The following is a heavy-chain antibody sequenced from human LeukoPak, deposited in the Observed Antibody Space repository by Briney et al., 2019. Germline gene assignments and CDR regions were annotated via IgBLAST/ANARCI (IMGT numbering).Heavy chain of an antibody. J-gene: IGHJ4*02. CDR2: IGTAGDT. V-gene: IGHV3-13*01. Sequence: GGSLRLSCAASGFTVSSYDMHWVRQATGKGLEWVSAIGTAGDTYYPGSVKGRFTISRDNSKNTLYLQMNSLTADDTAVYYCARDYQWGYPDYWGQGTLVTVSS. D-gene: IGHD2-15*01. CDR3: ARDYQWGYPDY. CDR1: GFTVSSYD.